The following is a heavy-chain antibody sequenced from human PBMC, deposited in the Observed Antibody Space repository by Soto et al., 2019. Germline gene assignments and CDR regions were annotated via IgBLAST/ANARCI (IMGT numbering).Heavy chain of an antibody. Sequence: GGSLSLSCAASGFTFSSYAMSWVRQAPGKGLEWVSAISGSGGSTYYADSVKGRFTISRDNSKNTLYLQMNSLRAEDTAVYYCARSLWKQLDPDDAFDIWGQGTMVTVS. CDR3: ARSLWKQLDPDDAFDI. V-gene: IGHV3-23*01. J-gene: IGHJ3*02. CDR1: GFTFSSYA. CDR2: ISGSGGST. D-gene: IGHD6-13*01.